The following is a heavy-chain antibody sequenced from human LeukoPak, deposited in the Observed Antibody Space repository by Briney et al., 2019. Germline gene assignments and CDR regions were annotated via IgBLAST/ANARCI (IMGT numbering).Heavy chain of an antibody. V-gene: IGHV3-21*01. CDR3: ARPSAYSPDGFDV. D-gene: IGHD1-26*01. Sequence: GGSLGLSCAASGFTFSSHWMHWVRQAPGKGLELVSSISSSFNYLYYADSVKGRFTISRDNAKNSLYLQMNSLRAEDTAVYYCARPSAYSPDGFDVWGQGTMVTISS. CDR1: GFTFSSHW. CDR2: ISSSFNYL. J-gene: IGHJ3*01.